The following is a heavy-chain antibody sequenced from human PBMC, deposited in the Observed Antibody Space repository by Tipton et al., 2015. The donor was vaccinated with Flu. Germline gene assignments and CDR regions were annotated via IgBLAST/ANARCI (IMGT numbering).Heavy chain of an antibody. CDR1: GFTFSPYS. Sequence: SLRLSCAASGFTFSPYSMNWVRQAPGKGLEWVSLISRNSTYKYYLDSVKGRFTISRDNTKNIMYLQMNSLRVEDSGVYYCARDGSRNTGFLRGQGTLVTVSS. CDR3: ARDGSRNTGFL. D-gene: IGHD1-26*01. J-gene: IGHJ1*01. CDR2: ISRNSTYK. V-gene: IGHV3-21*06.